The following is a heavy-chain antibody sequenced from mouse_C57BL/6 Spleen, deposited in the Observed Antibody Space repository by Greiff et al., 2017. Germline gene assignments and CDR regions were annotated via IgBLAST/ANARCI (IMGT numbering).Heavy chain of an antibody. J-gene: IGHJ2*01. D-gene: IGHD1-1*01. CDR1: GYTFTSYW. CDR3: TRGYYGSRDY. V-gene: IGHV1-55*01. Sequence: QVQLQQPGAELVKPGASVKMSCKASGYTFTSYWITWVKQRPGQGLEWIGDIYPGRGSTNYNEKFKSKATLTVDTSSSTAYMQISSLTSEDSAVYYGTRGYYGSRDYWGQGTTLTVSS. CDR2: IYPGRGST.